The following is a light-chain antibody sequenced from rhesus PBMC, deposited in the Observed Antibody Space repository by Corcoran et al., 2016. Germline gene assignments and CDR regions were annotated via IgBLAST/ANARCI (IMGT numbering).Light chain of an antibody. CDR2: DAS. V-gene: IGKV1-28*02. J-gene: IGKJ2*01. Sequence: DIQMTQSPSSLSASVGDTVTITCRASQGISSYLNWFQQKPGKAPKLLIYDASSLESGVPSRFSGSGAGTEFNLTISSLQPEDFATYYCQQYNSLPYSFGQGTKVEIK. CDR3: QQYNSLPYS. CDR1: QGISSY.